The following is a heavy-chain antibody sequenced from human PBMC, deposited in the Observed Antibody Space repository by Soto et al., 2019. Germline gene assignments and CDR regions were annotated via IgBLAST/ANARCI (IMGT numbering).Heavy chain of an antibody. D-gene: IGHD3-9*01. V-gene: IGHV1-69*08. CDR2: IIPILDIA. CDR3: ARDYYDILTGYPPYYFDY. Sequence: QVQLVQSGAEVKKPGSSVKVSCKASGGTFSSYTISWVRQAPGQGLEWMGRIIPILDIANYAQKFQGRVTITADKSTSTAYMELSSLRSEDTAVYYCARDYYDILTGYPPYYFDYWGQGTLVTVSS. J-gene: IGHJ4*02. CDR1: GGTFSSYT.